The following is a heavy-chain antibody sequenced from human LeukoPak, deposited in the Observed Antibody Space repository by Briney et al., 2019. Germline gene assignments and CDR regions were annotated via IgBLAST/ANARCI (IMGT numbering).Heavy chain of an antibody. CDR3: ASGDWFDP. J-gene: IGHJ5*02. V-gene: IGHV1-2*06. CDR1: GGTFSSYA. Sequence: ASVKVSCKASGGTFSSYAISWVRQAPGQGLEWMGRINPNSGGTNYAQKFQGRVTMTRDTSISTAYMELSRLRSDDTAVYCCASGDWFDPWGQGTLVTVSS. CDR2: INPNSGGT.